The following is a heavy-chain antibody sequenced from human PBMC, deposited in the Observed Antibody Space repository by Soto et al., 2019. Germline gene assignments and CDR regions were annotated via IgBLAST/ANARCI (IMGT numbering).Heavy chain of an antibody. CDR1: GCTFSSYA. CDR3: ARDLAYIREY. CDR2: IIPIFGTA. V-gene: IGHV1-69*13. D-gene: IGHD3-10*01. J-gene: IGHJ4*02. Sequence: ASVKVSCKAAGCTFSSYAISWVRQAPGQGLEWMGGIIPIFGTANYAQKFQGRVTITADESTNTAYLEVRNLRSDDTAVYYCARDLAYIREYWGQGTLVTVSS.